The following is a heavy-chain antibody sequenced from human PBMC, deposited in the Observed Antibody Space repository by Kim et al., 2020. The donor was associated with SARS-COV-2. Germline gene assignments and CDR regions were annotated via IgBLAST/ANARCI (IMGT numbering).Heavy chain of an antibody. CDR1: GFTFSDYY. V-gene: IGHV3-11*06. D-gene: IGHD3-10*01. CDR2: ISSSSSYT. J-gene: IGHJ6*02. Sequence: GGSLRLSCAASGFTFSDYYMSWIRQAPGKGLEWVSYISSSSSYTNYADSVKGRFTISRDNAKNSLYLQMNSLRAEDTAVYYCARETVSGSYYNPSRHHYGMDVWGQGTTVTVSS. CDR3: ARETVSGSYYNPSRHHYGMDV.